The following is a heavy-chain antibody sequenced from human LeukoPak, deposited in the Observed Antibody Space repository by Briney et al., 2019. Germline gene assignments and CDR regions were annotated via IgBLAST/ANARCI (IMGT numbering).Heavy chain of an antibody. CDR3: ARRDFALFGVITSFDS. Sequence: SETLSLTCGVYGESFSGFYWSWIRQTPGKGLQWIGEINHSGDINYNPSLESRVTISVDTSKRQFSLRLSSVTAADTAVYYCARRDFALFGVITSFDSWGQGTRVTTSS. CDR1: GESFSGFY. J-gene: IGHJ4*02. D-gene: IGHD3-3*01. V-gene: IGHV4-34*01. CDR2: INHSGDI.